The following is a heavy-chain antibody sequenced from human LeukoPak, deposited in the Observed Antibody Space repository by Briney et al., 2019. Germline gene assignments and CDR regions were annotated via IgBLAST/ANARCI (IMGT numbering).Heavy chain of an antibody. J-gene: IGHJ4*02. CDR3: ARGSRYHDWLSPLGS. CDR1: GYTFTSYG. CDR2: ISAYNGNT. D-gene: IGHD3-9*01. V-gene: IGHV1-18*01. Sequence: VASVKVSCKASGYTFTSYGISWVRQAPGQGLEWMGWISAYNGNTNYAQKLQGRVTMTTDTSTSTAYMELRSLRSDDTAVFYCARGSRYHDWLSPLGSWGQGTLVTVSS.